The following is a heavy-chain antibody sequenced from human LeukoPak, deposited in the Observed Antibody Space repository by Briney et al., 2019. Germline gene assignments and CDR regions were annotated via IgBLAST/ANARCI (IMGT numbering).Heavy chain of an antibody. D-gene: IGHD2-8*01. CDR2: MNPNSGNT. Sequence: ASVKVSCKASGYTFSSYDINWVRQATGQGLEWMGWMNPNSGNTGYAKKFQGRVTMTRHTSISTAYMELSSLTSEDTAVYFCTTMGSRLPTLDWGQGTLVTVSS. CDR3: TTMGSRLPTLD. V-gene: IGHV1-8*01. J-gene: IGHJ4*02. CDR1: GYTFSSYD.